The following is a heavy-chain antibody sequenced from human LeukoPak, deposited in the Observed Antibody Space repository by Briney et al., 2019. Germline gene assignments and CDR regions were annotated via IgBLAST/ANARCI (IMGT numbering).Heavy chain of an antibody. Sequence: SETLSLTCAVYGGSFSSYYWSWIRQPPGKGLEWIGYIYYSGSTNYNPSLKSRVTISVDTSKNQFSLKLSSVTAADTAVYYCAWGSGYDVGPYYYYGMDVWGQGTTVTVSS. CDR1: GGSFSSYY. V-gene: IGHV4-59*08. J-gene: IGHJ6*02. CDR2: IYYSGST. D-gene: IGHD5-12*01. CDR3: AWGSGYDVGPYYYYGMDV.